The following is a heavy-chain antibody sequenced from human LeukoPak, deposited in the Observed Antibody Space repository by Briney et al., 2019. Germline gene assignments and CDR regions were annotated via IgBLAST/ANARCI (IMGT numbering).Heavy chain of an antibody. CDR1: GASMSSGDYW. CDR2: VYRSGNS. J-gene: IGHJ4*02. Sequence: SETLSLTCTVSGASMSSGDYWWAWMRQPPGKGLEWIGSVYRSGNSLYNPSLKSRVTVSPDTSRSQFSLKLTSVTAADTAIYYCARQIGRDLWAFDYRGQGTLVSVSS. V-gene: IGHV4-39*01. CDR3: ARQIGRDLWAFDY. D-gene: IGHD3-16*01.